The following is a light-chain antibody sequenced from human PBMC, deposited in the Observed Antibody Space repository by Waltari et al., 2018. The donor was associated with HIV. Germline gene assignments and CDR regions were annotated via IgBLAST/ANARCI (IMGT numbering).Light chain of an antibody. V-gene: IGLV3-1*01. CDR1: KLGAKS. J-gene: IGLJ2*01. CDR3: QAWDSSPTPVV. Sequence: SYDLTQPPSVSVSPGRTATITCSGAKLGAKSPCWYQQKPGQSPVLVIYQDSKRPSGIPERFSGSNSGNTATLTISGTQAMDEADYYCQAWDSSPTPVVFGGGTKLTVL. CDR2: QDS.